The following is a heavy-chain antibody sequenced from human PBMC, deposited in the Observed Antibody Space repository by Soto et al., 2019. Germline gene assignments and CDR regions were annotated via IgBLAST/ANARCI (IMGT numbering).Heavy chain of an antibody. Sequence: QVHLVQSGAEVKKPGASVKVSCKGSGYGFTTYGITWVRQAPGQGLEWMAWISAHNGNTNYAQKLQGRVTVTRDTSTSTAYMELRSLXXXXXXXXXXXXXXYGDYWGQGALVTVSS. CDR3: XXXXYGDY. CDR1: GYGFTTYG. J-gene: IGHJ4*02. V-gene: IGHV1-18*01. CDR2: ISAHNGNT. D-gene: IGHD4-17*01.